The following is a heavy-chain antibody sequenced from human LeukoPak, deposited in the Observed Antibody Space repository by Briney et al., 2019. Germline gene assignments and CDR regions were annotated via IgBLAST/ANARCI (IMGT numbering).Heavy chain of an antibody. Sequence: GASVKVSCKASGHTFRDYFLHWVRQAPGQGLEWMGWINPNSGGTKYAQKFQGRVTMTRDTSINTAYMELSSLRSDDTAVYYCARDGDFWSGYHLYNWFDPWGQGTLVTVSS. CDR3: ARDGDFWSGYHLYNWFDP. CDR1: GHTFRDYF. CDR2: INPNSGGT. V-gene: IGHV1-2*02. D-gene: IGHD3-3*01. J-gene: IGHJ5*02.